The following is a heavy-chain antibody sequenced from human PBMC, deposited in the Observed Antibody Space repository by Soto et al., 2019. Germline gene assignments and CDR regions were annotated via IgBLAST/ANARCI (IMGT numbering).Heavy chain of an antibody. CDR3: VRGGILEANRPYYYYGLDV. Sequence: ASVKVSCKAFGYTFTTYGLSWVRQAPGQGLEWMGWVSPYNGNTYYAPRLQGSVTMTTDTSTTTAYMSLRSLRSDDTAIYYCVRGGILEANRPYYYYGLDVWGQGTPVTAP. D-gene: IGHD1-1*01. CDR2: VSPYNGNT. CDR1: GYTFTTYG. J-gene: IGHJ6*02. V-gene: IGHV1-18*01.